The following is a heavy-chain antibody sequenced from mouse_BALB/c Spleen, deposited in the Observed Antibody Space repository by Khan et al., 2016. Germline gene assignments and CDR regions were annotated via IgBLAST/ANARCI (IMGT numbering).Heavy chain of an antibody. CDR1: GFDFSRYW. J-gene: IGHJ1*01. CDR2: INPDSSTI. CDR3: ASTFCYFDV. Sequence: EVKLLESGGGLVQPGGSLKLSCAASGFDFSRYWMSWVRQAPGKGLEWIGEINPDSSTITYTPSLKDKFIISRDNAKNTLYLQMRKVRSEDTATYYCASTFCYFDVWGAGTTVTVSS. V-gene: IGHV4-1*02.